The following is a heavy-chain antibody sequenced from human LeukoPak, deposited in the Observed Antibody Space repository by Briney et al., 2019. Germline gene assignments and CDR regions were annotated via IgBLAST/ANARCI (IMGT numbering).Heavy chain of an antibody. V-gene: IGHV3-15*07. D-gene: IGHD3-10*01. CDR2: IKSKTDGGTI. CDR3: STDYYGSGRPGFGY. J-gene: IGHJ4*02. CDR1: GFTFSKAW. Sequence: PGGSLRLSCAASGFTFSKAWMNWVRQAPGKGLEWVGRIKSKTDGGTIDHAAPVKGRFTISRDDLKNMMYLQMSSLKTEDTAVYYCSTDYYGSGRPGFGYWGQGSLVTVSS.